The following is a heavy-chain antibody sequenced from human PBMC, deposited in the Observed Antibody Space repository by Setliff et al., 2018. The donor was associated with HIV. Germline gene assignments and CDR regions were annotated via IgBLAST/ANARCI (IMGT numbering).Heavy chain of an antibody. Sequence: VKVSCKASGYTFTYCSLHWLQQAPGQGLERMRWITLYNGNTNYAKKFQSRVTITRDMSLRTAYIELSSLRSEDSAVYYWVPLLLAVAGTRFSGFFDYWGQGTLVTVSS. CDR2: ITLYNGNT. D-gene: IGHD6-19*01. V-gene: IGHV1-45*02. CDR3: VPLLLAVAGTRFSGFFDY. J-gene: IGHJ4*02. CDR1: GYTFTYCS.